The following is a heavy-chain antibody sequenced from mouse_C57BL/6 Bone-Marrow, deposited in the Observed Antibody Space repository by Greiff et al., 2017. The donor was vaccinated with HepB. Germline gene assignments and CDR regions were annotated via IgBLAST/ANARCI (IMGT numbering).Heavy chain of an antibody. CDR1: GYSFTDYN. D-gene: IGHD2-1*01. CDR2: INPNYGTT. CDR3: ARGGTYYGNYDYAMDY. V-gene: IGHV1-39*01. J-gene: IGHJ4*01. Sequence: EVKLVESGPELVKPGASVKISCKASGYSFTDYNMNWVKQSNGKSLEWIGVINPNYGTTSYNQKFKGKATLTVDQSSSTAYMQLNSLTSEDSAVYYCARGGTYYGNYDYAMDYWGQGTSVTVSS.